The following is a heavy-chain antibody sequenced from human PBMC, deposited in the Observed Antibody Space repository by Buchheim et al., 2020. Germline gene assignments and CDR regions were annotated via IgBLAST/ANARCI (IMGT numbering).Heavy chain of an antibody. V-gene: IGHV3-21*01. D-gene: IGHD6-13*01. Sequence: EVQLVESGGGLVKPEGSLRLSCAASGFTFSTYSMIWVRQAPGKGLEWVSSISSSSSYIYYADSVKGRFTISRDNARNSLYLQMNSLRAEDTAVYYCASENTPGVAAASDYWGQGTL. J-gene: IGHJ4*02. CDR2: ISSSSSYI. CDR1: GFTFSTYS. CDR3: ASENTPGVAAASDY.